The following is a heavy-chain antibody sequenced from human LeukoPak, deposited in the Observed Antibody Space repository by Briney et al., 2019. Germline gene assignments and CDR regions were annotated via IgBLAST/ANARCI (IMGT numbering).Heavy chain of an antibody. Sequence: SVKVSCKASGYTFTSYDINWVRQATGQGLEWMGGIIPIFGTANYAQKFQGRVTITADESTSTAYMELSSLRSEDTAVYYCADSSGYRNDAFDIWGQGTMVTVSS. CDR3: ADSSGYRNDAFDI. V-gene: IGHV1-69*13. J-gene: IGHJ3*02. CDR1: GYTFTSYD. CDR2: IIPIFGTA. D-gene: IGHD3-22*01.